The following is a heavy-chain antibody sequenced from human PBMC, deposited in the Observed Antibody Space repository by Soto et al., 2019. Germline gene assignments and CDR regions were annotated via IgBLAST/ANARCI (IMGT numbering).Heavy chain of an antibody. Sequence: EVQLVQSGAEVKKPGESLRISCKGSGYSFTSYWISWVRQMPGKGLEWMGRIDPSDSYTNYSPSFQGHVTISADKSISTAYLQWSSLKASDTAMYYCARHGGYCSSTSCYTPPNYYYYGMDVWGQGTTVTVSS. CDR1: GYSFTSYW. CDR2: IDPSDSYT. D-gene: IGHD2-2*02. CDR3: ARHGGYCSSTSCYTPPNYYYYGMDV. V-gene: IGHV5-10-1*03. J-gene: IGHJ6*02.